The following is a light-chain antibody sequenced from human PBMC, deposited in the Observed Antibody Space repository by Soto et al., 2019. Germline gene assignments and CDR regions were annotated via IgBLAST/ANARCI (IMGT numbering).Light chain of an antibody. CDR1: QAIDSW. V-gene: IGKV1-12*01. Sequence: DIQMTQSPSSVSASVGDRVTITCRASQAIDSWLAWYQQKPGEAPKLLIFTGSLLHSGVPPRFSGSGSGTDFTLTISSLLPEDFATYYCQQTLSFPPTFGQGTKV. CDR3: QQTLSFPPT. J-gene: IGKJ1*01. CDR2: TGS.